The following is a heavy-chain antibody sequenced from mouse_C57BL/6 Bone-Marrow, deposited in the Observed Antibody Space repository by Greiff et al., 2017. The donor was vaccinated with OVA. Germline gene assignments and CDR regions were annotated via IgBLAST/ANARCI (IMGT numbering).Heavy chain of an antibody. J-gene: IGHJ3*01. CDR3: ARDYYDTRGFAY. V-gene: IGHV1-42*01. CDR2: INPSTGGT. CDR1: GYSFTGYY. D-gene: IGHD2-4*01. Sequence: VQLQQSGPELVKPGASVKISCKASGYSFTGYYMNWVKQSPEKSLEWIGEINPSTGGTTYNQKFKAKATLTVDKSSSTAYMQLKSLTSEDSAVYYCARDYYDTRGFAYWGQGTLVTVSA.